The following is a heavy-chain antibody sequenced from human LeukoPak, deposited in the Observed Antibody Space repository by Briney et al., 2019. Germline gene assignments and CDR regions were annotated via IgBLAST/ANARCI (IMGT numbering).Heavy chain of an antibody. CDR3: ARSYYYDSSGYYPNNYFDY. J-gene: IGHJ4*02. CDR2: IYWDDDK. V-gene: IGHV2-5*02. CDR1: GFSLSTSGVG. Sequence: ESGPTLVKPTQTLTLTCTFSGFSLSTSGVGVGWIRQPPGKALEWLALIYWDDDKRYSPSLKSRLTITKDTSKNQVVLTMTNMDPVDTATYYCARSYYYDSSGYYPNNYFDYRGQGTLVTVSS. D-gene: IGHD3-22*01.